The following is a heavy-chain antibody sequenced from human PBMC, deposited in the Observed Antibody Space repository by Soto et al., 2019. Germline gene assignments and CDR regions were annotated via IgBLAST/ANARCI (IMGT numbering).Heavy chain of an antibody. D-gene: IGHD3-16*01. CDR2: IKQDGSEK. V-gene: IGHV3-7*03. J-gene: IGHJ6*02. Sequence: PGGSLRLSCSSSVFTFNKDWMSWVRQSPGKGLAWVANIKQDGSEKYYMDSVKGRFTISRDNANDLLYLEMNDLRVEDTAVYYCARDLWGSLESSGLDVWGQGTPVTVSS. CDR3: ARDLWGSLESSGLDV. CDR1: VFTFNKDW.